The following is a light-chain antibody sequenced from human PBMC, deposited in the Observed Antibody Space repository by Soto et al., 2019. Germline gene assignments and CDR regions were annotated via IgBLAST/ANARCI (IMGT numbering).Light chain of an antibody. J-gene: IGKJ1*01. Sequence: EIVLTQSPGTLSLSPGELATLSCRASQSVSNNYLAWYQQKPGQAPRLLIYGASNRATGIPDRFSGSGSGTDFTLTISRLEPEDFAVYYCQQYGRSGTFGQGTKVDIK. CDR2: GAS. CDR3: QQYGRSGT. CDR1: QSVSNNY. V-gene: IGKV3-20*01.